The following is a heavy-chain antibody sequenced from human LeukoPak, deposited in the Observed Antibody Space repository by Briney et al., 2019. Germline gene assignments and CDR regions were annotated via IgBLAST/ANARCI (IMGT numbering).Heavy chain of an antibody. J-gene: IGHJ6*02. V-gene: IGHV6-1*01. Sequence: SQTPSLTCAISGDSVSSNSAAWNWIRPSPSRGLEWLGRTYYRSKWYNDYAVSVKSRITMNPDTSRNQFSLQLNSATPEDTAVYYCARDTYSGYDSLFGNYFYYAMDVWGQGTTVTVSS. CDR3: ARDTYSGYDSLFGNYFYYAMDV. CDR2: TYYRSKWYN. CDR1: GDSVSSNSAA. D-gene: IGHD5-12*01.